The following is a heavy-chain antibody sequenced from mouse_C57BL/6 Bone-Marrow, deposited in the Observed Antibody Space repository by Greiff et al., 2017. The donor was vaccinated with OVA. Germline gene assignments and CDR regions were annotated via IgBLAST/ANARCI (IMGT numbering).Heavy chain of an antibody. CDR1: GFTFSSYG. CDR2: ISSGGSYT. D-gene: IGHD1-1*01. V-gene: IGHV5-6*01. J-gene: IGHJ1*03. CDR3: ARYGSSPGYFDV. Sequence: EVHLVESGGDLVKPGGSLKLSCAASGFTFSSYGMSWVRQTPDKRLEWVATISSGGSYTYYPDSVKGRFTISRDNAKNTLYLQMSSLKSEDTAMYYCARYGSSPGYFDVWGTGTTVTVSS.